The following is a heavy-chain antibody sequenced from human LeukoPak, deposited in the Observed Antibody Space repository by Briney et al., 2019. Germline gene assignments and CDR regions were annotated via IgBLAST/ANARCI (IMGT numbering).Heavy chain of an antibody. Sequence: SETLSLTCTFSGCSINSYYWSWIRQPPGEGLKWIGYIYSSGNTNYNPSLKSRVTMSVDTSKNQFSLKLSSVTAAGTAVYYCARESYCSGGSCSYGMDVWGQGTTVTVSS. J-gene: IGHJ6*02. V-gene: IGHV4-59*01. CDR3: ARESYCSGGSCSYGMDV. CDR1: GCSINSYY. CDR2: IYSSGNT. D-gene: IGHD2-15*01.